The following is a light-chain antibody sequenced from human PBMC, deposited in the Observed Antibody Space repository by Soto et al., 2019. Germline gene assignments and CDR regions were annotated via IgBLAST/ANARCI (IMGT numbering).Light chain of an antibody. V-gene: IGKV3-20*01. CDR3: QQYGSSGT. CDR2: GAS. Sequence: EIVLTQSPGTLSPSPVERATLSCRASQSVSNNYLAWYQQKPGQAPRLLIYGASNRATGIPDRFSGSGSGTDFTLTISRLEPEDFAVYYCQQYGSSGTFGQGTKVDIK. J-gene: IGKJ1*01. CDR1: QSVSNNY.